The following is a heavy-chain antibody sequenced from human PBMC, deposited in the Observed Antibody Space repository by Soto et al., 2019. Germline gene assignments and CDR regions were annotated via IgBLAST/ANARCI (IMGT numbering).Heavy chain of an antibody. D-gene: IGHD3-10*01. Sequence: QVQLQESGPGLVKPSQTLSLTCTVSGGSISSGGYYWSWIRQHPGKGLEWIGYIDYSGSTFYNPSLKSRVTTSVDTSRNQFSLRLSSVTAADTAVYYCARSTSSGSYYIGCMDVWGQGTTVTVSS. CDR3: ARSTSSGSYYIGCMDV. V-gene: IGHV4-31*03. CDR1: GGSISSGGYY. CDR2: IDYSGST. J-gene: IGHJ6*02.